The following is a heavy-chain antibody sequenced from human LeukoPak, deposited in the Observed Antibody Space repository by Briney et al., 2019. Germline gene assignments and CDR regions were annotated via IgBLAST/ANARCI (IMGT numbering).Heavy chain of an antibody. J-gene: IGHJ4*02. D-gene: IGHD6-13*01. V-gene: IGHV4-39*01. CDR1: GGSISSSSYY. CDR2: IYYSGST. Sequence: SETLSLTCTVSGGSISSSSYYWGWIRQPPGKGLEWIGSIYYSGSTYYNPSLKSRVTISVDTSKNQFSLKLSSVAAADTAVYYCARRTMAAAGTDHYWGQGTLVTVSS. CDR3: ARRTMAAAGTDHY.